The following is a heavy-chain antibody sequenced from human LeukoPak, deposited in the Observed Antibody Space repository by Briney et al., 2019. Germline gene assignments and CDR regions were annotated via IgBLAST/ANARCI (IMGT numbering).Heavy chain of an antibody. CDR1: GGSFSGYY. CDR3: ARDGGYGQQLVRGWFDP. Sequence: MASETLSLTCAVYGGSFSGYYWSWIRQPPGKGLEWIGSIYYSGSTYYNPSLKSRVTISVDTSKNQFSLKLSSVTAADTAVYYCARDGGYGQQLVRGWFDPWGQGTLVTVSS. V-gene: IGHV4-34*01. D-gene: IGHD6-13*01. CDR2: IYYSGST. J-gene: IGHJ5*02.